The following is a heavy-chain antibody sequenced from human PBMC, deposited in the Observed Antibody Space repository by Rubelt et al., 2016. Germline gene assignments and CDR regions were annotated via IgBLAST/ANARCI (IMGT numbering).Heavy chain of an antibody. CDR2: ISTSSMSI. CDR1: GFTFSSYS. CDR3: ARGGDDY. J-gene: IGHJ4*02. Sequence: EVQLVESGGGLVQPGGSLRLSCAASGFTFSSYSMNWVRQAPGKGLDWVSYISTSSMSIYYAVSVKGRFTSYRDNAKNSCYRQMNSLRAEDTAVYYCARGGDDYWGQGTLVTVSS. V-gene: IGHV3-48*04. D-gene: IGHD3-3*01.